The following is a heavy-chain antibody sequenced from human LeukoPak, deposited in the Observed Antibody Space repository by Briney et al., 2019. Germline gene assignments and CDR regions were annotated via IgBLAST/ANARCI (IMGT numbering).Heavy chain of an antibody. Sequence: GGSLRLSCAASGFTFSTYAMSWVRQAPGTGLEGVSLISGNGAYTYYADYVKGRFTISRDNSKNTLYLQMNSLTADDTAVYYCARERVTTTAFDYWGQGTLVTVSS. CDR3: ARERVTTTAFDY. V-gene: IGHV3-23*01. CDR2: ISGNGAYT. J-gene: IGHJ4*02. CDR1: GFTFSTYA. D-gene: IGHD1-1*01.